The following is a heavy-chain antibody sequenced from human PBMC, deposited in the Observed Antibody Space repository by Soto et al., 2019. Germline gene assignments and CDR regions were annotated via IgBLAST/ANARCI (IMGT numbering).Heavy chain of an antibody. CDR1: GFTFGGYA. CDR3: AKDAGDQGYFQN. J-gene: IGHJ1*01. V-gene: IGHV3-30*18. CDR2: ISYNGNDK. Sequence: QEQLVESGGGVVQPGRSLRLSCAASGFTFGGYAMHWVRQAPGKGLEWVASISYNGNDKYYVDSVKGRFTISRDNSKNTLYLQMSSLTPEDTAVYYCAKDAGDQGYFQNWGQGTLVTVSS. D-gene: IGHD2-21*02.